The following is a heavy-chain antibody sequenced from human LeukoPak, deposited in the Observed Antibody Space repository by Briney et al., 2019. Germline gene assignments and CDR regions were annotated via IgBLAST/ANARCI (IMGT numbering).Heavy chain of an antibody. Sequence: ASVKVSCKASGYTFTSYYMHWVRQAPGQGLEWMGIINPSGGSTSYAQKFQGRVTMTRDTSTSTVYMELSSLRSEDTAVYYCAREGVRGYSGYDYVLPFDYWGQGTLVTVSS. CDR1: GYTFTSYY. CDR2: INPSGGST. CDR3: AREGVRGYSGYDYVLPFDY. J-gene: IGHJ4*02. V-gene: IGHV1-46*01. D-gene: IGHD5-12*01.